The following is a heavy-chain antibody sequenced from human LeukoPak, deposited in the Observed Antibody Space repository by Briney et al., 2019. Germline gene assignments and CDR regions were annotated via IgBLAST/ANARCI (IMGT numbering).Heavy chain of an antibody. J-gene: IGHJ5*01. CDR2: ITHEGGDA. Sequence: GGSLRLSCAGSGFTFSAHWMRWVRQGPGKGLVWVARITHEGGDANYADSVKGRFTISRDNANKVLYLEMNSLTADDTGVYYCARVLTYFDLWGQGTLVTVSS. CDR1: GFTFSAHW. V-gene: IGHV3-74*01. CDR3: ARVLTYFDL.